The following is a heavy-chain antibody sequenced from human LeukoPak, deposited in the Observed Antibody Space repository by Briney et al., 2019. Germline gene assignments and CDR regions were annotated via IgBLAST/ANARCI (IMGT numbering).Heavy chain of an antibody. CDR2: ILYDGSNK. CDR1: GFTFSSYG. J-gene: IGHJ4*02. V-gene: IGHV3-30*18. CDR3: ANLSPGRPIDY. Sequence: PGRSLRLSCAASGFTFSSYGMHWVRQAPGKGLEWVAVILYDGSNKYYADSVKGRFTISRDNSKNTLYLQMNSLRAEDTAVYYCANLSPGRPIDYWGQGTLVTVSS.